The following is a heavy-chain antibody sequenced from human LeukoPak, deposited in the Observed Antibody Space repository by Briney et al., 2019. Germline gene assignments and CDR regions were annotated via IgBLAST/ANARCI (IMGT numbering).Heavy chain of an antibody. J-gene: IGHJ4*02. V-gene: IGHV3-30*02. CDR3: AKDQLGYCSSTSCYTPDY. CDR2: IRYDGSNK. Sequence: PGGSLRLSCAASGFTLSSYGMHWVRQAPGKGLEWVAFIRYDGSNKYYADSVKGRFTISRDNSKNTLYLQMNSLRAEDTAVYYCAKDQLGYCSSTSCYTPDYWGQGTLVTVSS. CDR1: GFTLSSYG. D-gene: IGHD2-2*02.